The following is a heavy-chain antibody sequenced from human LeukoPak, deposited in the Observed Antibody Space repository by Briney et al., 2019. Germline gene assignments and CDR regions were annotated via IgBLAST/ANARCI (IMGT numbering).Heavy chain of an antibody. CDR1: GGSISSYY. V-gene: IGHV4-34*01. J-gene: IGHJ4*02. CDR2: INHSGST. D-gene: IGHD5-12*01. Sequence: SETLSLTCTVSGGSISSYYWSWIRQPPGKGLEWIGEINHSGSTNYNPSLKSRVTISVDTSKNQFSLKLSSVTAADTAVYYCAGESYSGYDYWGQGTLVTVSS. CDR3: AGESYSGYDY.